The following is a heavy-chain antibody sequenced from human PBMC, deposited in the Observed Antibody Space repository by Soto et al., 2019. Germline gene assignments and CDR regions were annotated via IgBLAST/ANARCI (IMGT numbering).Heavy chain of an antibody. V-gene: IGHV4-39*06. CDR3: VLGGDSPNFDY. CDR2: IYYSGST. CDR1: GGSIIRSSYY. Sequence: SETLSLTCTVSGGSIIRSSYYWVWIRQPPWNGLEWIGSIYYSGSTYYNPSLKSRVTISVDTSKNQFALKLRSVTAADTDVYYCVLGGDSPNFDYWGQGTLVTVSS. J-gene: IGHJ4*02. D-gene: IGHD2-21*01.